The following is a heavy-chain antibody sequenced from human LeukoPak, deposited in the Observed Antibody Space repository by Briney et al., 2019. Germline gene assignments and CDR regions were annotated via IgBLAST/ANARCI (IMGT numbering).Heavy chain of an antibody. CDR2: INHSGST. V-gene: IGHV4-38-2*02. J-gene: IGHJ3*02. CDR3: ARHTYYDFWSGYLKGAFDI. Sequence: SETLSLTCTVSGYSISSGYYWGWIRQPPGKGLEWIGEINHSGSTNYNPSLKSRVTISVDTSKNQFSLKLSSVTAADTAVYYCARHTYYDFWSGYLKGAFDIWGQGTMVTVSS. CDR1: GYSISSGYY. D-gene: IGHD3-3*01.